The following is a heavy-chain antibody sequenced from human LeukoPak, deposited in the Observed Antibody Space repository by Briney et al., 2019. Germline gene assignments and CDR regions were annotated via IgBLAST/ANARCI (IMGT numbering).Heavy chain of an antibody. CDR2: TSDRGDYT. CDR3: AKKAQYNGNYPLDY. J-gene: IGHJ4*02. Sequence: GGSLRLSCAASGFTFSSSAMSWVRQAPGKGLEWVSGTSDRGDYTYYADSVKGRFTISRDNSKNTLYLQMNSLRAEDTALYFCAKKAQYNGNYPLDYWGQGTLVTVSS. V-gene: IGHV3-23*01. CDR1: GFTFSSSA. D-gene: IGHD1-26*01.